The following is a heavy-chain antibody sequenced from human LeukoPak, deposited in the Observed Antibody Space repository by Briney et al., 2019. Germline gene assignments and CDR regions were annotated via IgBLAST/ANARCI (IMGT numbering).Heavy chain of an antibody. CDR1: GGSISSSSYY. Sequence: SETLSLTCTVSGGSISSSSYYWGWIRQPPGKGLEWIGSIYYSGSTHYNPSLKSRVTISVDTSKNQFSLKLSSVTAADTAVYYCARGLYSSGWALFDYWGQGTLVTVSS. CDR2: IYYSGST. CDR3: ARGLYSSGWALFDY. D-gene: IGHD6-19*01. J-gene: IGHJ4*02. V-gene: IGHV4-39*07.